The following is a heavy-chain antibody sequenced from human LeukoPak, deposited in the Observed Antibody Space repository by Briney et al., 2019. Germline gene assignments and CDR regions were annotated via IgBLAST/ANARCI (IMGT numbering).Heavy chain of an antibody. Sequence: GGSLRLSCAASGFTFSSYAMSWVRQAPGKGLEWVSAISGSGGSTYYADSVKGRFTISRDNSKNTLYLQMNSLRAEDTAVYYCAKDRWELLRRGWFDPWGQGTLVTVSS. CDR3: AKDRWELLRRGWFDP. CDR1: GFTFSSYA. V-gene: IGHV3-23*01. D-gene: IGHD1-26*01. CDR2: ISGSGGST. J-gene: IGHJ5*02.